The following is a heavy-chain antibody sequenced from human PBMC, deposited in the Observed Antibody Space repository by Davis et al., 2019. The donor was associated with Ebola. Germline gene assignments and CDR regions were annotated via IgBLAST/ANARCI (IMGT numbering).Heavy chain of an antibody. CDR3: AGDFDGGNYYFDY. D-gene: IGHD3-9*01. V-gene: IGHV1-69*13. CDR2: IIPIFYTP. J-gene: IGHJ4*02. Sequence: SVKVSCKTSGGSFSSHPISWVRQAPRQGLEWMGGIIPIFYTPHYAQKFQGRITITADASTSTAYMELSSLRSEDTATYFCAGDFDGGNYYFDYWGPGTPVTVSS. CDR1: GGSFSSHP.